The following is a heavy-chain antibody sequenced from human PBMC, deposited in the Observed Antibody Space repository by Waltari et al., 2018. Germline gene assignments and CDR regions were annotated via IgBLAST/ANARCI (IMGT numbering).Heavy chain of an antibody. CDR1: GFTFDDYA. V-gene: IGHV3-43D*03. J-gene: IGHJ4*02. D-gene: IGHD6-19*01. CDR3: AKDSRGYSVWVDY. CDR2: ISWEGSTT. Sequence: EVQLVESGGVVVQPGGSLRLSCAASGFTFDDYAMHWVRQAPGKGLEWVCLISWEGSTTSDADSVKGRFTISRDNSKISLYLQMNSLRAEDNALYYCAKDSRGYSVWVDYWGQGTLVTVSS.